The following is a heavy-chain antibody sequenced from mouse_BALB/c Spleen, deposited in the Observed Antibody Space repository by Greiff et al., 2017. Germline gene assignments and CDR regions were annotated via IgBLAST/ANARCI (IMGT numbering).Heavy chain of an antibody. CDR3: AYGNRPSWFAY. J-gene: IGHJ3*01. D-gene: IGHD2-1*01. CDR2: ISYSGST. CDR1: GDSITSGY. Sequence: EVHLVESGPSLVKPSQTLSLTCSVTGDSITSGYWNWIRKFPGNKLEYMGYISYSGSTYYNPSLKSRISITRDTSKNQYDLQLNSVTTEDTATYYCAYGNRPSWFAYWGQGTLVTVSA. V-gene: IGHV3-8*02.